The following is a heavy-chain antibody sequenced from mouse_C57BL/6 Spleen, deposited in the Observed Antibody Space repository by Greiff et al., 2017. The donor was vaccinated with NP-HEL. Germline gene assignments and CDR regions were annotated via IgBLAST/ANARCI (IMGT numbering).Heavy chain of an antibody. Sequence: EVKLMESEGGLVQPGSSMKLSCTASGFTFSDYYMAWVRQVPEKGLEWVANINYDGSSTYYLDSLKSRFIISRDNAKNILYLQMSSLKSEDTATYYCARGGAYYARGYFDYWGQGTTLTVSS. V-gene: IGHV5-16*01. J-gene: IGHJ2*01. CDR3: ARGGAYYARGYFDY. D-gene: IGHD2-10*01. CDR2: INYDGSST. CDR1: GFTFSDYY.